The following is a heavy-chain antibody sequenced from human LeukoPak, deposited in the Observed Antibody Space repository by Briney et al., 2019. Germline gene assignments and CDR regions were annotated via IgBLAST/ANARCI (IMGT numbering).Heavy chain of an antibody. CDR3: AREGHGAVAAPYYYYYGMDV. V-gene: IGHV3-21*01. J-gene: IGHJ6*02. D-gene: IGHD6-19*01. CDR2: ISSSSSYI. Sequence: PGGSLRLSCAASGFTFSSYSTNWVRQAPGKGLEWVSSISSSSSYIYYADSVKGQFTISRDNAKNSLYLQMNSLRAEDTAVYYCAREGHGAVAAPYYYYYGMDVWGQGTTVTVSS. CDR1: GFTFSSYS.